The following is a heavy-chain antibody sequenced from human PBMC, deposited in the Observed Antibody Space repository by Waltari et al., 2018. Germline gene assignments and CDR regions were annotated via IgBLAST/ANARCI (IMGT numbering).Heavy chain of an antibody. V-gene: IGHV1-18*01. Sequence: QVQLVQSGPEVKKPGASVKVSCKGSGYIFSNYGVTWVRQAPGQGLEWMGWISGYNGDAKYEEKFEGRVTMTRDTSTSTAYMEIRGLRSDDTALYFCARDDVDSSAFGGFWGQGTQVTVSS. CDR2: ISGYNGDA. D-gene: IGHD3-16*01. CDR3: ARDDVDSSAFGGF. CDR1: GYIFSNYG. J-gene: IGHJ4*02.